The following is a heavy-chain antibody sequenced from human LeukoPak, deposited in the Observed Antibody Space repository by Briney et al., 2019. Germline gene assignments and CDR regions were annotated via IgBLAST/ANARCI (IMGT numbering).Heavy chain of an antibody. CDR1: GFTFSSYG. J-gene: IGHJ5*02. Sequence: PGGSLRLSCAASGFTFSSYGMHWVRQAPGKGLEWVAFIRYDGSNKYYADSVKGRFTISRDNSKNTLYLQMNSLRAEDTAVYYCAKDPGSSWYWFDPWGQGTQVTVSS. CDR2: IRYDGSNK. CDR3: AKDPGSSWYWFDP. D-gene: IGHD6-13*01. V-gene: IGHV3-30*02.